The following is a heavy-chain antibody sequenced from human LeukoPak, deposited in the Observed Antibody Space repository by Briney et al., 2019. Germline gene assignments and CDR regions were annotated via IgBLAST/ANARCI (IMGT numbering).Heavy chain of an antibody. CDR2: IYYSGST. V-gene: IGHV4-59*12. CDR3: ARDPPGGSCDY. J-gene: IGHJ4*02. Sequence: PSETLSLTCTVSGGSISSYYWSWIRQPPGKGLEWIGYIYYSGSTNYNPSLKSRVTISVDTSKNQFSLKLSSVTAADTAVYYCARDPPGGSCDYWGQGTLVTVSS. CDR1: GGSISSYY. D-gene: IGHD2-15*01.